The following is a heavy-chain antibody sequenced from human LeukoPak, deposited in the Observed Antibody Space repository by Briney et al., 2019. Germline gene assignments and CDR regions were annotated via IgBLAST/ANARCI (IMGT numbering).Heavy chain of an antibody. D-gene: IGHD6-19*01. Sequence: GGSLRLSCAASGFTFSSYGMHWLRHAPGKGLEWVAFIRYDGTNKYYADSVKGRFTISRDNSKNTLYLQMNSLRAEDTAVYYCAKIGAVAGHFDYWGQGTLVTVSS. V-gene: IGHV3-30*02. CDR2: IRYDGTNK. CDR1: GFTFSSYG. J-gene: IGHJ4*02. CDR3: AKIGAVAGHFDY.